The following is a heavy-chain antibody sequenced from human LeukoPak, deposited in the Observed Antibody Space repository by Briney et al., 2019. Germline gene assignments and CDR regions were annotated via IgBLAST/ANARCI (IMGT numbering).Heavy chain of an antibody. CDR3: ASDRYKTSPDY. V-gene: IGHV3-30-3*01. D-gene: IGHD1-14*01. CDR2: ISYDGSTT. CDR1: GFTFSSIA. Sequence: PGGSLRLSCAASGFTFSSIAMHWVRQAPGKGLEWVAVISYDGSTTYYADSVKGRFTISRDNSKNTLYLQMNCLRAEDTALYHCASDRYKTSPDYWGQGTLVTVSS. J-gene: IGHJ4*02.